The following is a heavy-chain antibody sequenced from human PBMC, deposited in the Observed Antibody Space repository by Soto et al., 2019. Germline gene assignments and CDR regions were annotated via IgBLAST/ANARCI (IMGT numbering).Heavy chain of an antibody. CDR3: ARDHGIAARTFDY. V-gene: IGHV1-69*13. CDR1: GGTFSSYA. Sequence: SVKVSCKASGGTFSSYAISWVRQAPGQGLEWMGGIIPIFGTANYAQKFQGRVTITADESTSTAYMELSSLRSEDTAVYYCARDHGIAARTFDYWGQGTLVTVSS. D-gene: IGHD6-6*01. CDR2: IIPIFGTA. J-gene: IGHJ4*02.